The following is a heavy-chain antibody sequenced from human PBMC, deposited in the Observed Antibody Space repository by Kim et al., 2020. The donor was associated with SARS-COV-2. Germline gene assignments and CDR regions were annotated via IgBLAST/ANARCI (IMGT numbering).Heavy chain of an antibody. CDR1: GGTFSSYA. D-gene: IGHD3-22*01. CDR3: ARDGPLYYYDSSGYFQSINDAFDI. V-gene: IGHV1-69*04. CDR2: IIPILGIA. J-gene: IGHJ3*02. Sequence: SVKVSCKASGGTFSSYAISWVRQAPGQGLEWMGRIIPILGIANYAQKFQGRVTITADKSTSTAYMELSSLRSEDTAVYYCARDGPLYYYDSSGYFQSINDAFDIWGQGTMVTVSS.